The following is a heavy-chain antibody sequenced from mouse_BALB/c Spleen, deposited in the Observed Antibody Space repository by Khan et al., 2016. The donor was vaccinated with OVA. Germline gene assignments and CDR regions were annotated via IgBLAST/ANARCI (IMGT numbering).Heavy chain of an antibody. J-gene: IGHJ1*01. CDR1: GYSITSDYA. CDR3: ARRYYYGHWYFDV. D-gene: IGHD1-1*01. CDR2: ISYSGST. V-gene: IGHV3-2*02. Sequence: EVQLQESGPGLVKPSQSLSLTCTVTGYSITSDYAWNWIRQLPGNKLEWMAYISYSGSTSYHPSLKSRVSITRDPSKNQFFLQLNSVTTEDTATYYCARRYYYGHWYFDVWGAGTTVTVSS.